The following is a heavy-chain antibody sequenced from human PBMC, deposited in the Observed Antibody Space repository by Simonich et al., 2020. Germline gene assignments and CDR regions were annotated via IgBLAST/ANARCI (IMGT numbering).Heavy chain of an antibody. CDR1: GGSISSSSYY. Sequence: QLQLQESGPGLVKPSETLSLTCTVSGGSISSSSYYWGWIRQPPGKGLGWIGSIYYSRATYYNPSLKSRVTISVDTSKNQFSLKLSSVTAADTAVYYCARHAGFAFDIWGQGTMVTVSS. CDR3: ARHAGFAFDI. V-gene: IGHV4-39*01. D-gene: IGHD6-13*01. CDR2: IYYSRAT. J-gene: IGHJ3*02.